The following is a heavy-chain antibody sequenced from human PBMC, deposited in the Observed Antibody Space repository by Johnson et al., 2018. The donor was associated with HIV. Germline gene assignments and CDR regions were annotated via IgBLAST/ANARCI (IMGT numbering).Heavy chain of an antibody. D-gene: IGHD2-15*01. J-gene: IGHJ3*02. CDR1: GFTFSSYA. Sequence: QVQLVESGGGVVQPGRSLRLSCAASGFTFSSYAMHWVRQAPGKGLAWVAVISYDGKNNYYTGSVKGRFTSSRDNAKNSLYLQMNSLRAEDTALYYCARALRVVVVAATFDAFDIWGQGTMVTVSS. CDR2: ISYDGKNN. V-gene: IGHV3-30*04. CDR3: ARALRVVVVAATFDAFDI.